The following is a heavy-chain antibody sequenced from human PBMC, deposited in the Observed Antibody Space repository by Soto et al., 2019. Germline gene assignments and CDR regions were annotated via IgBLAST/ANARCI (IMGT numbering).Heavy chain of an antibody. D-gene: IGHD1-1*01. CDR2: IYPGDSDT. Sequence: PGESLKISCQVSGYIFTNYWIGWVRQMPGKGLEWMAIIYPGDSDTRYSPSFQGQVTISADKSISTAYLQWSSLKASDTAMYYCARKNRYNFDYWRQETLVTVSS. CDR1: GYIFTNYW. V-gene: IGHV5-51*01. J-gene: IGHJ4*02. CDR3: ARKNRYNFDY.